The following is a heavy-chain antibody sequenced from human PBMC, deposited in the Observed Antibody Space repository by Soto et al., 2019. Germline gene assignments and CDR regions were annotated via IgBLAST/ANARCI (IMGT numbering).Heavy chain of an antibody. Sequence: SETLSLTCTVSGSSISSGGYYWTWIRQHPGKGLEWIGYNYYSGITYYNPSLKSRVTISLDTSKNQFSLKLSSVTAADTAVYYCAKDFEEVLDDSSGHYWGQGTLVTVSS. CDR2: NYYSGIT. CDR1: GSSISSGGYY. CDR3: AKDFEEVLDDSSGHY. V-gene: IGHV4-31*03. D-gene: IGHD3-22*01. J-gene: IGHJ4*02.